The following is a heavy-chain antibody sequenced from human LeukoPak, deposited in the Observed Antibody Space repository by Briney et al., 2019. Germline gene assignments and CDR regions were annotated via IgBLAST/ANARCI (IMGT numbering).Heavy chain of an antibody. CDR2: ISTRSSYI. CDR1: GFTFSNYN. D-gene: IGHD1-26*01. CDR3: ARCWGGGIYLFDAFDI. V-gene: IGHV3-21*01. J-gene: IGHJ3*02. Sequence: PGGSLRLSCAASGFTFSNYNMNWVRQAPGKGLEWVSSISTRSSYIYYADSVKGRFTISRDNAKKSLYLQMNSLRAEDTAVYYCARCWGGGIYLFDAFDIWGQGTMVTVSS.